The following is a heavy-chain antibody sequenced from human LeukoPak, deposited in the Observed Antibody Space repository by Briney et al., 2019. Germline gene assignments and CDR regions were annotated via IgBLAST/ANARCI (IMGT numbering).Heavy chain of an antibody. D-gene: IGHD4-17*01. CDR2: LWYDGSNK. J-gene: IGHJ4*02. V-gene: IGHV3-33*01. Sequence: PGGSLRLSCAASGXSFSNYDMHWVRQAPGKGLEWVAVLWYDGSNKYYADSVKGRFTISRDNSKNTLYLQMNSLRVEDTAVYYCARGDPTVTTKQNFDYWGQGTLVTVSS. CDR3: ARGDPTVTTKQNFDY. CDR1: GXSFSNYD.